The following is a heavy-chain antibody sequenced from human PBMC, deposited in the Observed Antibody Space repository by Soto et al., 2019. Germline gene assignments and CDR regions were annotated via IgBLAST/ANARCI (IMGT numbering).Heavy chain of an antibody. CDR2: IYYSGST. Sequence: SETLSLTCTVSGGSVSSGSYYWSWIRQPPGKGLEWIGYIYYSGSTNYNPSLKSRVTISVDTSKNQFSLKLSSVTAADTAVYYCARDTYYYDSSGLDYWGQGTLVTVSS. CDR3: ARDTYYYDSSGLDY. J-gene: IGHJ4*02. D-gene: IGHD3-22*01. CDR1: GGSVSSGSYY. V-gene: IGHV4-61*01.